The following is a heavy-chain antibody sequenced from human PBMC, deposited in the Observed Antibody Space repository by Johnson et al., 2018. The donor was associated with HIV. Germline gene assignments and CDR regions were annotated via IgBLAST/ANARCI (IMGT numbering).Heavy chain of an antibody. Sequence: QVHLVESGGGVVQPGTSLRLSCAASGFTFTSFAMHWVRQAPGKGLEWVAFTRYDGNTKYYADSVKGRFIISRDNSRNTLYLQMNSLRAEDTAVYYCATSRVLLYQPLRPHAFDIWGQGTMVTVSS. CDR2: TRYDGNTK. D-gene: IGHD2-2*01. V-gene: IGHV3-30*14. CDR1: GFTFTSFA. CDR3: ATSRVLLYQPLRPHAFDI. J-gene: IGHJ3*02.